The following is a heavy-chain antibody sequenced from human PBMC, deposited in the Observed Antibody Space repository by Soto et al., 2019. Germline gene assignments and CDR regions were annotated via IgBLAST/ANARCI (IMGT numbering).Heavy chain of an antibody. D-gene: IGHD4-17*01. CDR1: GGSFSGYY. J-gene: IGHJ5*02. V-gene: IGHV4-34*01. CDR2: INHSGST. CDR3: ARAWTTGTTNWFDP. Sequence: SETLSLTCAVYGGSFSGYYWSWIRQPPGKGLEWIGEINHSGSTNYNPSLKSRVTISVDTSKNQFSLKLSSVTAADTAVYYCARAWTTGTTNWFDPWGQGTLVTVSS.